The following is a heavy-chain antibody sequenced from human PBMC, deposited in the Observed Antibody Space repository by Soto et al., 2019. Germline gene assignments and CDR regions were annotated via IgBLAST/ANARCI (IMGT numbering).Heavy chain of an antibody. D-gene: IGHD4-17*01. CDR2: ISGSGGNT. V-gene: IGHV3-23*01. CDR1: GFTFSNYA. CDR3: ARSDFGGNGYYFDN. J-gene: IGHJ4*02. Sequence: ESGGGMVQPGGSLRLSCAASGFTFSNYAVTWVRLGPGKGLEWVSTISGSGGNTYYADSVKGRFTISRDNSKNMFYLQMNSLRAEDTAVYYCARSDFGGNGYYFDNWGQGSLVTVSS.